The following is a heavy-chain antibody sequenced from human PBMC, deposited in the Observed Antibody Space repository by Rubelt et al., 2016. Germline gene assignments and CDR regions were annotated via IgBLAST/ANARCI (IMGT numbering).Heavy chain of an antibody. J-gene: IGHJ5*02. Sequence: QVQLVQSGAEVKKPGASVKVSCKASGYTFTSYGISWVRQAPGQGLEWMGWISAYNGNTNYGTSVQGGVAMTTDTVPGTGYMGLRGLRSDDTVAYYCSGDLLELESHFDPWGQGTLVTVSS. V-gene: IGHV1-18*01. CDR1: GYTFTSYG. CDR3: SGDLLELESHFDP. D-gene: IGHD1-1*01. CDR2: ISAYNGNT.